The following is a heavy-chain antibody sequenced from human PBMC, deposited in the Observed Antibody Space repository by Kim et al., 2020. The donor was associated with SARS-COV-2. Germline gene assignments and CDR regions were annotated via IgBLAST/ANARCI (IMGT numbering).Heavy chain of an antibody. Sequence: PSFQGQVTISADKSISTAYLQWSSLKASDTAMYYCARGEFVELLLHAFDIWGQGTMVTVSS. CDR3: ARGEFVELLLHAFDI. V-gene: IGHV5-51*01. D-gene: IGHD3-10*01. J-gene: IGHJ3*02.